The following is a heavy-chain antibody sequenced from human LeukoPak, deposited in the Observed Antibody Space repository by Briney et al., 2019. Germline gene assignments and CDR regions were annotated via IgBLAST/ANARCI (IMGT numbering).Heavy chain of an antibody. CDR3: ARDSGNYLDAFDI. Sequence: GGSLRFSCAASGFTFSRHSINWVRQAPGKGLEWVSSISSSSSYIYYADSVKGRFTISRDNAKNSLYLQMNSLRAEDTAVYYCARDSGNYLDAFDIWGQGTMVTVSS. CDR1: GFTFSRHS. V-gene: IGHV3-21*01. J-gene: IGHJ3*02. CDR2: ISSSSSYI. D-gene: IGHD1-7*01.